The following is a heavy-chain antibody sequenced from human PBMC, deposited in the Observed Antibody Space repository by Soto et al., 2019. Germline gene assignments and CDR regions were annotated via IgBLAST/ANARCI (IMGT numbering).Heavy chain of an antibody. CDR2: ISSNSAYI. V-gene: IGHV3-21*01. CDR1: GFTFRSFT. Sequence: GGSLRLSCAASGFTFRSFTMNWVRQAPGKGLEWVSTISSNSAYIYYTDALRGRFTISRDNAKNSLHLQMNSLRAEDTAVYYCTRDASRDSSARGWFAPWGPGILVTVS. D-gene: IGHD6-13*01. J-gene: IGHJ5*02. CDR3: TRDASRDSSARGWFAP.